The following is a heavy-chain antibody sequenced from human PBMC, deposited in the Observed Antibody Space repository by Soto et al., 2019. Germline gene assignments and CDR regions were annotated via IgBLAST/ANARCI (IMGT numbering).Heavy chain of an antibody. Sequence: GGSMILSSAASGVTFSDYAMGWVRPAQGKGLEWVSAVNGRGDSAFYADSVRGRFTISRDHAKNTIHLQLDSLRVDDTALYYCTKGRYSERSLSGGGEESRGRGTLVTVSS. V-gene: IGHV3-23*01. CDR3: TKGRYSERSLSGGGEES. D-gene: IGHD2-21*01. J-gene: IGHJ4*02. CDR2: VNGRGDSA. CDR1: GVTFSDYA.